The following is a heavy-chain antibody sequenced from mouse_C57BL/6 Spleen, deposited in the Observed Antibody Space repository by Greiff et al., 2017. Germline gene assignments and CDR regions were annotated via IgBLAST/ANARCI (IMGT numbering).Heavy chain of an antibody. CDR1: GYTFTDYY. CDR3: ARLLLRYPAWFAY. D-gene: IGHD1-1*01. Sequence: EVQLQQSGPELVKPGASVKISCKASGYTFTDYYMNWVKQSHGKSLEWIGDINPNNGGTSYNQKFKGKATLTVDKSSSTAYMELRSLTSEDSAVYDCARLLLRYPAWFAYWGQGTLVTVSA. J-gene: IGHJ3*01. V-gene: IGHV1-26*01. CDR2: INPNNGGT.